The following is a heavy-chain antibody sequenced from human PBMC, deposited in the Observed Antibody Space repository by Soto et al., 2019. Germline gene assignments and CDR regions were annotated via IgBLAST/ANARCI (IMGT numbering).Heavy chain of an antibody. D-gene: IGHD1-1*01. J-gene: IGHJ4*02. CDR3: ARVGFAEGTDFDY. CDR2: ISSSSSYI. Sequence: GGSLRLSCAASGFTFSSYSMNWVRQAPGKGLEWVSSISSSSSYIYYADSVKGRFTISRDNAKNSLYLQMNSLRAEDTAVYYCARVGFAEGTDFDYWGQGTLVTVSS. CDR1: GFTFSSYS. V-gene: IGHV3-21*01.